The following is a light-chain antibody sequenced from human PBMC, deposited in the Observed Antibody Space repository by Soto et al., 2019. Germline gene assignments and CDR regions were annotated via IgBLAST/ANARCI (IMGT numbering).Light chain of an antibody. Sequence: QSALTQPASVSGSPGQSITISCTGTSSDVGGYNYVSWYQQHPGKAPKLMIYDVSNRPSGVSNRFSGSKSGNTASLTSSWLQAEDETDYYRSSYTTISPHLVFGGGTKLTVL. CDR2: DVS. J-gene: IGLJ2*01. CDR1: SSDVGGYNY. V-gene: IGLV2-14*01. CDR3: SSYTTISPHLV.